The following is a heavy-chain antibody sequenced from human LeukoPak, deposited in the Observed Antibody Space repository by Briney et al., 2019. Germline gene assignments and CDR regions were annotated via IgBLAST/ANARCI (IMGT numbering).Heavy chain of an antibody. J-gene: IGHJ3*02. Sequence: SETLSLTCAVYGGSFSGYYWSWTRQPPGKGLEWIGEINHSGSTNYNPSLKSRVTISVDTSKNQFSLKLSSVTAADTAVYYCAREPYCSGGSCQNLAAFDIWGQGTMVTVSS. CDR2: INHSGST. CDR3: AREPYCSGGSCQNLAAFDI. CDR1: GGSFSGYY. V-gene: IGHV4-34*01. D-gene: IGHD2-15*01.